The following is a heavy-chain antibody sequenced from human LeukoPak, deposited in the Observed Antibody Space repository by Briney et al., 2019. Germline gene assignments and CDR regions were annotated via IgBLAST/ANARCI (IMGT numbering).Heavy chain of an antibody. V-gene: IGHV4-34*01. CDR2: INHSGST. Sequence: SETLSLTCAVYGGSFSGYYWSWIRQPPGKGLEWIGEINHSGSTNYNPSLKSRVTISVDMSKNQFSLKLSSVTAADTAVYYCARGRSSSWVYYYYMDVWGKGTTVTVSS. D-gene: IGHD6-6*01. CDR3: ARGRSSSWVYYYYMDV. J-gene: IGHJ6*03. CDR1: GGSFSGYY.